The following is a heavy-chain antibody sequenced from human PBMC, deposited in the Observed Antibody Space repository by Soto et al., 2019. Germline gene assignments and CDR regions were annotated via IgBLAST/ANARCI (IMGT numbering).Heavy chain of an antibody. Sequence: SQTLSLTCAISGNSVSSNSAAWNWIRQSPSRGLEWLGRTYYRSKWYNDYAVSVKSRITINPDTSKNQFSLQLNSVTPEDTAVYYCARERLAAASGSEDYYYGMDVWGQGTTVTVSS. V-gene: IGHV6-1*01. J-gene: IGHJ6*02. D-gene: IGHD6-13*01. CDR3: ARERLAAASGSEDYYYGMDV. CDR2: TYYRSKWYN. CDR1: GNSVSSNSAA.